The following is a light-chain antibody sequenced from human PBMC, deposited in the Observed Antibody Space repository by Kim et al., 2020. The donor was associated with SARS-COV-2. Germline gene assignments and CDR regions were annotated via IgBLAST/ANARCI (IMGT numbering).Light chain of an antibody. CDR2: GVS. Sequence: VSPGESATLSCRASQGVSSNFAWFQQKRGQAPRLLIYGVSARATGIPARFSGSGSGTEFTLTISSLQSEDFAVYFCQQYDDWPITFGQGTRLEIK. CDR3: QQYDDWPIT. V-gene: IGKV3-15*01. CDR1: QGVSSN. J-gene: IGKJ5*01.